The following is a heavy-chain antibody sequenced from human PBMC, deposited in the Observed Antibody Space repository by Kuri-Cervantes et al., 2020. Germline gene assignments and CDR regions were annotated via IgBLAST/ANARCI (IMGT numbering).Heavy chain of an antibody. CDR3: ARDMDGVYGYARMGDY. CDR2: ISSSSSYI. D-gene: IGHD5-12*01. V-gene: IGHV3-21*01. Sequence: GESLKISCAASGFTFSSYSMNWVRQAPGKGLEWVSSISSSSSYIYYADSVKGRFTISRDNAKNSLYLQMNSLRAEDTAVYYCARDMDGVYGYARMGDYWGQGTLVTVSS. J-gene: IGHJ4*02. CDR1: GFTFSSYS.